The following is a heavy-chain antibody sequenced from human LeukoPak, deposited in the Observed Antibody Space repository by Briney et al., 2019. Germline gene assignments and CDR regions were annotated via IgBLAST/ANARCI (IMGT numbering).Heavy chain of an antibody. J-gene: IGHJ5*02. CDR3: ARTDVLLWFGELSESHNWFDP. V-gene: IGHV1-69*13. Sequence: ASVKVSCKASGGTFSSYAISWVRQAPGQGLEWMGGIIPIFGTANYAQKFQGRVTITADESTSTAYMELSSLRSEDTAVYYCARTDVLLWFGELSESHNWFDPWGQGTLVTVSS. D-gene: IGHD3-10*01. CDR1: GGTFSSYA. CDR2: IIPIFGTA.